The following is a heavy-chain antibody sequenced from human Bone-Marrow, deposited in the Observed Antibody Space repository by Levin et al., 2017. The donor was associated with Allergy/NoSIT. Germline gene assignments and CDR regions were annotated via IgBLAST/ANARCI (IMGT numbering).Heavy chain of an antibody. V-gene: IGHV1-69*13. Sequence: SVKVSCKASGGTFSTYGISWVRQAPGQGPEWMGGIIPISGTTNYAQKFQGRVTITADESTSIVYMELSSLTSEDTAVYYCARDGYRYGFGNLYYYYYMDVWGKGTTVTVSS. D-gene: IGHD5-18*01. CDR3: ARDGYRYGFGNLYYYYYMDV. CDR1: GGTFSTYG. CDR2: IIPISGTT. J-gene: IGHJ6*03.